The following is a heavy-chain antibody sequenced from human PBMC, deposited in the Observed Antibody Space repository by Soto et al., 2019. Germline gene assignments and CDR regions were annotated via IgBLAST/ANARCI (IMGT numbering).Heavy chain of an antibody. CDR2: IYPGDSDT. J-gene: IGHJ4*02. CDR1: GYSFTSYW. D-gene: IGHD2-15*01. V-gene: IGHV5-51*01. Sequence: GESLKISCKGSGYSFTSYWIGWVRQMPGKGLEWMGIIYPGDSDTRYSPSFQGQVTISADKSISTAYLQWSSLKASDTAMYYCASTQGYCSGGSCYSPFDYWGQGTLVTVSS. CDR3: ASTQGYCSGGSCYSPFDY.